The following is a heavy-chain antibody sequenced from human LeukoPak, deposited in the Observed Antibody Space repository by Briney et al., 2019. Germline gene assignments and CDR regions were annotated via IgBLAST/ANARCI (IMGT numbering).Heavy chain of an antibody. Sequence: GGSLRLSCAASGFTFSSYWMSWVRQAPGKGLEWVANIKQDGSEKYYVDSVKGRFTISRDNAKNSLSLQMNSPRAEDTAVYYCARGRIAVAGTYIPSNWGPQLYYMDVWGKGTTVTVSS. CDR3: ARGRIAVAGTYIPSNWGPQLYYMDV. CDR2: IKQDGSEK. V-gene: IGHV3-7*01. J-gene: IGHJ6*03. CDR1: GFTFSSYW. D-gene: IGHD6-19*01.